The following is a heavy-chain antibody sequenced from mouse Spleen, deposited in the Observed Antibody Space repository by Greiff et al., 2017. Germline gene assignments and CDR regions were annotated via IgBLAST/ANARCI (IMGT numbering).Heavy chain of an antibody. CDR3: ARDNLTPHYGSSYDYAMDY. Sequence: QVQLKESGAALARPGASVKLSCKASGYTFTSYGISWVKQRTGQGLEWIGEIYPRSGNTYYNEKFKGKATLTADKSSSTAYMELRSLTSEDSAVYFCARDNLTPHYGSSYDYAMDYWGQGTSVTVSS. CDR2: IYPRSGNT. CDR1: GYTFTSYG. D-gene: IGHD1-1*01. J-gene: IGHJ4*01. V-gene: IGHV1-81*01.